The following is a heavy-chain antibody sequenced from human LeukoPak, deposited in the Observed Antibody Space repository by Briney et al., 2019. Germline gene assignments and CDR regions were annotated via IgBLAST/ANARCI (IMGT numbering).Heavy chain of an antibody. CDR3: ARHGPPRAGWGRKYYYMDI. V-gene: IGHV4-34*01. CDR1: GGSFSGYY. J-gene: IGHJ6*03. CDR2: INHSGST. D-gene: IGHD3-16*01. Sequence: SETLSLTCAVYGGSFSGYYWSWIRQPPGKGLEWIGEINHSGSTNYNPSLKSRLTISVDTSKKQFSLKLSSVTAADTAVYYCARHGPPRAGWGRKYYYMDIWGKGTTVTISS.